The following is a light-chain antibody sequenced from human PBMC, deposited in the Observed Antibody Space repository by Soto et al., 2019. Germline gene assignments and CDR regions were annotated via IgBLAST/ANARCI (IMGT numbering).Light chain of an antibody. CDR2: HTS. V-gene: IGKV3-11*01. CDR3: HQRQSWPRT. J-gene: IGKJ1*01. Sequence: EIVLTQYPATLSSSPGESATLSCRASQTVNSRLAWYQHNPGQAPRLLIYHTSTRATGIPARFSGSGSGTDVTLTISSLEPEELAVYYCHQRQSWPRTSGQGTKVDI. CDR1: QTVNSR.